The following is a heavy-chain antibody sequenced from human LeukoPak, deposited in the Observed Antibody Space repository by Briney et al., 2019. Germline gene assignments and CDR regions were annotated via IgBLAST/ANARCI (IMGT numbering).Heavy chain of an antibody. CDR3: TRDPVSAATDY. CDR2: ISSSGSDT. J-gene: IGHJ4*02. V-gene: IGHV3-11*06. CDR1: GFTFNDYY. D-gene: IGHD2-2*01. Sequence: GGSLRLSCAASGFTFNDYYMSWIRQAPGKGLEWVSYISSSGSDTTYSDSEKGRFTISRDNAKNSLYLQMNSLRVEDTAVYYCTRDPVSAATDYWGQGTLVTVSS.